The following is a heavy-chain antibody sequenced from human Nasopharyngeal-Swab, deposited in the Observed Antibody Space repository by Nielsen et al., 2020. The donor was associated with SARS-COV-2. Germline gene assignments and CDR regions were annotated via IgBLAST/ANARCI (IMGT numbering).Heavy chain of an antibody. CDR3: ARTSYYGSGSLDY. Sequence: GESLKISCAASGFTFSDYYMSWIRHIPGKGLEWVSYISGSSSHTSYADSVKGRFTISRDNANNSLYLEMTSLKADDTAVYYCARTSYYGSGSLDYWVQGTQVTVSS. V-gene: IGHV3-11*03. CDR1: GFTFSDYY. CDR2: ISGSSSHT. J-gene: IGHJ4*02. D-gene: IGHD3-10*01.